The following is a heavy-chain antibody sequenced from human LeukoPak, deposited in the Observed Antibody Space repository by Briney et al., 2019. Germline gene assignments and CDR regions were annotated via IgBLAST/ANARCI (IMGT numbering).Heavy chain of an antibody. V-gene: IGHV4-59*01. CDR2: IYYSGST. CDR3: ASHYGSGSFYPPFDY. Sequence: SETLSLTCTVSGGSISSYYWSWIRQPPGKGLEWIGYIYYSGSTNYNPSLKSRVTISLDTSNNQFSLKLNSVTAAATAVYYCASHYGSGSFYPPFDYWGQGTLVTVSS. J-gene: IGHJ4*02. CDR1: GGSISSYY. D-gene: IGHD3-10*01.